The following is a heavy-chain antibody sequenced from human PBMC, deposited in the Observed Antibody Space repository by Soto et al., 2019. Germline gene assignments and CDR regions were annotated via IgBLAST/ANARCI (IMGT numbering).Heavy chain of an antibody. CDR3: ARGHGGSFIAAAY. D-gene: IGHD6-13*01. CDR1: GYTFTSYD. Sequence: ASVKVSCKASGYTFTSYDINWVRQATGQGLEYLGWMNPNSGNTGYVQKFQGRVTMTRDTSISTAYMELNSLRAEDTAVYYCARGHGGSFIAAAYWGQGTLVTVSS. J-gene: IGHJ4*02. CDR2: MNPNSGNT. V-gene: IGHV1-8*01.